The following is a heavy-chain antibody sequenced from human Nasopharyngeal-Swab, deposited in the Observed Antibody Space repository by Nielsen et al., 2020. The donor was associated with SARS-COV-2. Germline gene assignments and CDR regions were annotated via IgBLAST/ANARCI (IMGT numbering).Heavy chain of an antibody. D-gene: IGHD2-21*01. CDR3: ARPAIAEPYYYFYGMDV. Sequence: SVKVSCKASGGTFSSYAISWVRQAAGQGLEWMGGIIIIFGTANYAQKFQGRVTITADDSTSTAYMELSSLRSEDTAVYYCARPAIAEPYYYFYGMDVWGQGTTVTVS. CDR2: IIIIFGTA. J-gene: IGHJ6*02. V-gene: IGHV1-69*13. CDR1: GGTFSSYA.